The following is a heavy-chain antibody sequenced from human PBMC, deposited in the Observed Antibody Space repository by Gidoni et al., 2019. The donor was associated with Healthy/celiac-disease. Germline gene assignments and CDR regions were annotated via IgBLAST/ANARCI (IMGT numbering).Heavy chain of an antibody. D-gene: IGHD1-1*01. CDR1: GYTLTELS. Sequence: QVQLVQSGAEVKKPGASVKVSCKVSGYTLTELSMHWVRQAPGKGLEWMGGFDPEDGETIYEQKFQGRVTMTEETSTDTAYMELSSLRSEDTAVYYCATALKVQSAPTTWGQGTLVTVSS. J-gene: IGHJ5*02. V-gene: IGHV1-24*01. CDR3: ATALKVQSAPTT. CDR2: FDPEDGET.